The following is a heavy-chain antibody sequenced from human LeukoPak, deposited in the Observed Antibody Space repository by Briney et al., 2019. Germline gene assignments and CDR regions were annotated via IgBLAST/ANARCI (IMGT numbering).Heavy chain of an antibody. V-gene: IGHV3-48*02. J-gene: IGHJ5*02. CDR3: ARGPSSSWSNWFDP. D-gene: IGHD6-13*01. CDR2: ISSSIITI. CDR1: GFTFSSYS. Sequence: PGGSLRLSCAASGFTFSSYSMNWVRQAPGKGMEWVSYISSSIITIYYADFVKGRFTISRDNAKNSLYLQMNSLRDEDTAVYYCARGPSSSWSNWFDPWGQGTLVTVSS.